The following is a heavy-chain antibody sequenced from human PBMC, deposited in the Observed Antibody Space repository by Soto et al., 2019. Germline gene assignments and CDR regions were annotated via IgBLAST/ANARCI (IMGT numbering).Heavy chain of an antibody. CDR2: IYYSGST. CDR3: ASAVPGRYSIFYGMDV. V-gene: IGHV4-39*01. J-gene: IGHJ6*02. CDR1: GGSISSSSYY. Sequence: TSETLSLTCTVSGGSISSSSYYWGWIRQPPRKGLEWIGSIYYSGSTYYNPSLKSRVTISVDTSKNQFSLKLSSVTAADTAVYYCASAVPGRYSIFYGMDVWGQGTTVTVSS. D-gene: IGHD6-13*01.